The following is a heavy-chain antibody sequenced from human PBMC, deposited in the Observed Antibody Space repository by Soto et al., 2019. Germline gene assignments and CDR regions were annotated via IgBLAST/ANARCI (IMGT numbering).Heavy chain of an antibody. CDR1: GYTFTSYD. CDR3: ARRAETNGWNGFGADKYYFDF. V-gene: IGHV1-8*01. D-gene: IGHD1-1*01. J-gene: IGHJ4*02. CDR2: MNPNTGNS. Sequence: QVQLVQSGAEVRKPGASVKVSCEASGYTFTSYDIYWVRQASGQGLEWMGWMNPNTGNSGYAQKFQGRVTMTSDTDISTAHMELSSLRSEDTAVYYCARRAETNGWNGFGADKYYFDFWGQGTLVTVSS.